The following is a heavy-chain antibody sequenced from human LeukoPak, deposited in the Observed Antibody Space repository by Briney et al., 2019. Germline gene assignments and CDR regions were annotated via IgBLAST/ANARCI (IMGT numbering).Heavy chain of an antibody. J-gene: IGHJ3*02. D-gene: IGHD4-17*01. CDR2: IYYSGST. CDR3: ARDPPRNYGGNTDAFDI. Sequence: SETLSLTCTVSGGSISSGGYYWSWIRRHPGKGLEWIGYIYYSGSTYYNPSLKSRVTISVDTSKNQFSLKLSSLTAADAAVYYCARDPPRNYGGNTDAFDIWGQGTMVTVSS. CDR1: GGSISSGGYY. V-gene: IGHV4-31*03.